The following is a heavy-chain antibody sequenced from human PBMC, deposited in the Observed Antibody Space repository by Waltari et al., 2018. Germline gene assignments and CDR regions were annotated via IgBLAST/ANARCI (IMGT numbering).Heavy chain of an antibody. V-gene: IGHV3-21*01. Sequence: EVQLAESGGGLVKPGGSLRLSCTGSGFTFSADTMNWVRQAPGKGLEWVSSISGNTFYIFYADSMKGRFTVSRDNAKNSLFLEMNSLTAEDTAVYYCVRWVGYGDTPFDYWGQGTRVTVSS. CDR3: VRWVGYGDTPFDY. CDR2: ISGNTFYI. J-gene: IGHJ4*02. CDR1: GFTFSADT. D-gene: IGHD4-17*01.